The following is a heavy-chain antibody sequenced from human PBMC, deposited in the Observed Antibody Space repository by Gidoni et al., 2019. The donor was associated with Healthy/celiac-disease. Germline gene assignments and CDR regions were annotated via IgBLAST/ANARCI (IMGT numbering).Heavy chain of an antibody. V-gene: IGHV3-21*01. J-gene: IGHJ4*02. Sequence: EVQLVESGGGLVKPGGSLRLSCAASGFTFSSYSMNWVRQAPGKGLEWVSSISGSSSYIYYADEVKCRFTICRDNAKNSLYLQMNSLRAEDTAVYYWARDVSGILGILGLDYWGQGTLVTVSS. CDR1: GFTFSSYS. D-gene: IGHD1-26*01. CDR2: ISGSSSYI. CDR3: ARDVSGILGILGLDY.